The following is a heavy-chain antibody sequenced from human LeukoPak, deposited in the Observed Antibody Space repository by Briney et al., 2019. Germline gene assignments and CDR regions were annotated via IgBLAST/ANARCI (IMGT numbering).Heavy chain of an antibody. CDR3: AKADSEAAGEY. V-gene: IGHV3-23*01. Sequence: AGSLRLSCAASGFTFSSYAMSWVRQAPGKGLEWVSAISCSGGSTYYADSVKGRFTISRDNSKNTLYLQMNSLRAEDTAVYYCAKADSEAAGEYWGQGTLVTVSS. D-gene: IGHD6-13*01. J-gene: IGHJ4*02. CDR2: ISCSGGST. CDR1: GFTFSSYA.